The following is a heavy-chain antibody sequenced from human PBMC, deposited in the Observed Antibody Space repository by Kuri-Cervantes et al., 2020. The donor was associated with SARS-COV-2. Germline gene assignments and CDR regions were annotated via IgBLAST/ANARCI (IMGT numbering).Heavy chain of an antibody. J-gene: IGHJ4*02. CDR1: GFSLSTSGVG. CDR2: IYWDDDK. V-gene: IGHV2-5*05. D-gene: IGHD3-3*01. Sequence: SGPTLVKPTQTLTLTCTFSGFSLSTSGVGAGWIRQPPGKAPEWLALIYWDDDKRYGPSLKSRLTITKDTSKNQVVLTMTNMDPVDTATYYCAHRPPGFWSGYFDYWGQGTLVTVSS. CDR3: AHRPPGFWSGYFDY.